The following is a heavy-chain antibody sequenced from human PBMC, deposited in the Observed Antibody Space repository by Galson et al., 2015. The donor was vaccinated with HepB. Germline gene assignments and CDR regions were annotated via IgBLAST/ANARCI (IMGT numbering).Heavy chain of an antibody. Sequence: SETLSLTCTVSGGSISSYYWSWIRQPPGKGLQWIGYIYYSGSTNYNPSLKSRVTISVDTSKNQFSLKLSSVTAADTAVYYCARAPSSREGVGYFDFWGQGSLVTVSS. CDR3: ARAPSSREGVGYFDF. J-gene: IGHJ4*02. CDR2: IYYSGST. CDR1: GGSISSYY. D-gene: IGHD1-26*01. V-gene: IGHV4-59*01.